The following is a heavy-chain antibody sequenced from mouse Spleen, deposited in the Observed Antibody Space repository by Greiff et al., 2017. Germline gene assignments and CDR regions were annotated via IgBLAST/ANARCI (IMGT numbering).Heavy chain of an antibody. CDR3: ARHSGREAWFAY. CDR1: GFTFSSYG. Sequence: DVKLVESGGDLVKPGGSLKLSCAASGFTFSSYGMSWVRQTPDKRLEWVATISSGGSYTYYPDSVKGRFTISRDNAKNTLYLQMSSLKSEDTAMYYCARHSGREAWFAYWGQGTLVTVSA. V-gene: IGHV5-6*02. CDR2: ISSGGSYT. J-gene: IGHJ3*01. D-gene: IGHD1-3*01.